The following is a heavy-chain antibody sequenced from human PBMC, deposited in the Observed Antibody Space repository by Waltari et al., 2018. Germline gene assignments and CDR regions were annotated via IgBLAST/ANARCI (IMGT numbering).Heavy chain of an antibody. CDR2: ISSSSSYI. D-gene: IGHD3-10*01. V-gene: IGHV3-21*01. Sequence: EVQLVESGGGLVKRGGSLILACAASGFTFSSYSMNWVRQAPGKGLEWVSSISSSSSYIYYADSVKGRFTISRDNAKNSLYLQMNSLRAEDTAVYYCARGGVTMVRGALDYWGQGTLVTVSS. CDR3: ARGGVTMVRGALDY. J-gene: IGHJ4*02. CDR1: GFTFSSYS.